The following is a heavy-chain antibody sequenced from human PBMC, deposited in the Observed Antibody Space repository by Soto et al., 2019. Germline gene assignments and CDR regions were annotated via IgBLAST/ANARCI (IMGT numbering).Heavy chain of an antibody. CDR2: IYYSGTT. CDR3: GRPPLD. Sequence: QVQLQESGPGLVKPSQTLSLTCTVSGGSISSGGYYWSWIRQHPGKGLEWIGYIYYSGTTDYNTSLKSRVTRSVDTSKTQFSLKVSSVTGAYTAVYYCGRPPLDWGQGTLVTVSS. J-gene: IGHJ4*02. CDR1: GGSISSGGYY. V-gene: IGHV4-31*03.